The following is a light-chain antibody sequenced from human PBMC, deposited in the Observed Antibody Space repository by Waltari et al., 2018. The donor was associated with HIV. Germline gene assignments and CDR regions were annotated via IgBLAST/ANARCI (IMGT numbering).Light chain of an antibody. J-gene: IGLJ2*01. CDR3: QSYDTSLSAWV. CDR1: SSHIGAGYD. CDR2: QNK. V-gene: IGLV1-40*03. Sequence: QSVLTQPPSISGAPGQRITVSCSGTSSHIGAGYDVHWYQQLPGTAPKLPLYQNKNRPSGGPDRFSASQSDASASLAITGLQAADEGDYFCQSYDTSLSAWVFGGGTRLTVL.